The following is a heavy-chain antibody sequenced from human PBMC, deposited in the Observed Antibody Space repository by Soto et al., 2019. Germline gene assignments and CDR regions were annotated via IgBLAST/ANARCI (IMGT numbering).Heavy chain of an antibody. Sequence: QVQLVESGGGLVKPGGSLRLACAASGFSFGDSYMSWVRQAQGKGLEWLSYISGGSSYTNYADSVKGRFTISRDNAKRSLYLEMNSLRADDTAVYYCAKTIVAASGYYFDHWGQGNLVTVSS. CDR2: ISGGSSYT. V-gene: IGHV3-11*06. CDR1: GFSFGDSY. CDR3: AKTIVAASGYYFDH. D-gene: IGHD2-21*01. J-gene: IGHJ4*02.